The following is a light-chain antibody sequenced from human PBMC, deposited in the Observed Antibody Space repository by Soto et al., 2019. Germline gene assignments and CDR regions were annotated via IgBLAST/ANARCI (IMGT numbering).Light chain of an antibody. CDR3: QSYDSSRSGHVV. CDR1: SSNIGAGYD. CDR2: GNS. V-gene: IGLV1-40*01. Sequence: QPVLTQPPSVSGAPGQRVTISFTGSSSNIGAGYDVHWYQQLPGTAPKLLIYGNSNRPSGVPDRFSGSKSGTSASLAITGLQAEDEADYYCQSYDSSRSGHVVFGGGTKLTVL. J-gene: IGLJ2*01.